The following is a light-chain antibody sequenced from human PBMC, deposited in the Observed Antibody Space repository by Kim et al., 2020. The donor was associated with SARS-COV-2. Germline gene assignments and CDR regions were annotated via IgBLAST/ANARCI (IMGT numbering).Light chain of an antibody. Sequence: GQSVTISCTGTRSDIGSYNRVSWYQQPPGTAPKLMLYEVSNRPSGVPDRFSGSKSGNTASLTISGLQAEDEADYYCSSYTSSSTYVFGTGTKVTVL. CDR2: EVS. CDR3: SSYTSSSTYV. J-gene: IGLJ1*01. V-gene: IGLV2-18*02. CDR1: RSDIGSYNR.